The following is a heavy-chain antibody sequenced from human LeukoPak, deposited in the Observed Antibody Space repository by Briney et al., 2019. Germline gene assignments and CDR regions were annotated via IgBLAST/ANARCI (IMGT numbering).Heavy chain of an antibody. V-gene: IGHV4-38-2*01. CDR1: GYSTSIAYY. J-gene: IGHJ4*02. CDR2: IFRGGST. Sequence: PSETLTLTCAVSGYSTSIAYYWGWIRQPPGKGLEWIGRIFRGGSTSYNPSLMSRLTMSMDTSKNQFSLQLTSVTAADTAVYYCARYDSRGSGSTQLEYGGQGILVTISS. CDR3: ARYDSRGSGSTQLEY. D-gene: IGHD3-3*01.